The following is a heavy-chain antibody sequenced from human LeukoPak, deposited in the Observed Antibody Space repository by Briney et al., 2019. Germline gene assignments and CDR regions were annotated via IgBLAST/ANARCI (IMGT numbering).Heavy chain of an antibody. Sequence: ASVKVSCKASGGTFSSYAISWVRQAPGQGLEWMGGIIPIFGTANYAQKFQGRVTITADESTSTAYMELSSLRSEDTAVYYCASYLSPPQTDAFDIWGQGTMVTVSS. J-gene: IGHJ3*02. V-gene: IGHV1-69*13. CDR2: IIPIFGTA. CDR1: GGTFSSYA. CDR3: ASYLSPPQTDAFDI.